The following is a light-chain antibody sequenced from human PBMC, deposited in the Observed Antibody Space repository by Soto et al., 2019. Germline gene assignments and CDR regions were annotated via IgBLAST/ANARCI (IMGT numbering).Light chain of an antibody. V-gene: IGKV3-11*01. Sequence: EIVLTQSPATLSLSPGERATLSCRASQSVSSYLAWYQQKPGQAPRLLIYDASNRAIGIPARFSGSGSGTDFTRTISSLEPEDFAVYYCQQRSDWPPLSFGGGTKVEIK. CDR3: QQRSDWPPLS. J-gene: IGKJ4*01. CDR2: DAS. CDR1: QSVSSY.